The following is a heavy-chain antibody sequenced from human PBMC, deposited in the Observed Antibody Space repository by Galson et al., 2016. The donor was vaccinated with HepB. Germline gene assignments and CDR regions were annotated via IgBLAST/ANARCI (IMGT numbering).Heavy chain of an antibody. CDR2: IWYDGSLK. CDR3: ITDRLGWAPAWVGEFFDY. Sequence: SLRLSCAASGFIFSSYAMHWVRQAPGKGLEWVAVIWYDGSLKYYADSVKGRFTISRDNSKNTLYLQMNSLRAEDTAVYYCITDRLGWAPAWVGEFFDYWGQGTLVTVSS. J-gene: IGHJ4*02. CDR1: GFIFSSYA. V-gene: IGHV3-33*01. D-gene: IGHD3-10*01.